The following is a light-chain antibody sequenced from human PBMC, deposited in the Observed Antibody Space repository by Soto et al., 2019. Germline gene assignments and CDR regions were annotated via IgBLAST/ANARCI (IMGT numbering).Light chain of an antibody. J-gene: IGKJ2*01. CDR3: QQYGSSPPT. V-gene: IGKV3-20*01. CDR1: QSVTSSY. CDR2: GAS. Sequence: EIVLTQSPGTLSLSPGERATLSCRASQSVTSSYLAWYQQKPGQAPRLLIYGASSRAPGLPDRFSGSGSGTDFTLAISRLEPEDFSVYYCQQYGSSPPTFGQGTKLEI.